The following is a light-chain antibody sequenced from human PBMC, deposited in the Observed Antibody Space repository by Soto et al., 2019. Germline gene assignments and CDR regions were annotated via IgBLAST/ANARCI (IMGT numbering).Light chain of an antibody. CDR1: QDVTTN. J-gene: IGKJ5*01. Sequence: IRMTQFPATVSASPGEGVTLSCMAAQDVTTNFAWYKVTRGQPPRLIIQEISTRATFVPAICRCSGSLPQFTLTISSLNPDDFETYSCQQYKRYSLGFGQGTRLEI. CDR3: QQYKRYSLG. V-gene: IGKV3-15*01. CDR2: EIS.